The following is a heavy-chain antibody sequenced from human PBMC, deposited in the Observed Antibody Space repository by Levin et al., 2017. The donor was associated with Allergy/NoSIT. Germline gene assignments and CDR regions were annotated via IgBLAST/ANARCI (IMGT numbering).Heavy chain of an antibody. J-gene: IGHJ3*02. V-gene: IGHV3-53*01. Sequence: GGSLRLSCVASGFSIGSNFMSWVRQAPGKGLEWVSVIYSGGSTFYADSVKGRFTISRDNSKNTLFLQMNSLRAEDTAVYYCARSPNVFEIWGQGTMVTVSS. CDR2: IYSGGST. CDR1: GFSIGSNF. CDR3: ARSPNVFEI.